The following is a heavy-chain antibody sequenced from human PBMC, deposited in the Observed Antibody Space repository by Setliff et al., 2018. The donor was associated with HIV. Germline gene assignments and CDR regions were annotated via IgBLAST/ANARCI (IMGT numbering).Heavy chain of an antibody. CDR3: AKGPVTDSEVYFDY. V-gene: IGHV3-7*01. J-gene: IGHJ4*02. CDR1: GLIFSSYW. CDR2: IKQDGSEK. Sequence: PGGSLRLSCAASGLIFSSYWMSWVRQAPGKGLEWVANIKQDGSEKYYVDYVKGRFTISRDNSKNMLYLQMNSLRAEDTAVYYCAKGPVTDSEVYFDYWGQGTLVTVSS. D-gene: IGHD4-4*01.